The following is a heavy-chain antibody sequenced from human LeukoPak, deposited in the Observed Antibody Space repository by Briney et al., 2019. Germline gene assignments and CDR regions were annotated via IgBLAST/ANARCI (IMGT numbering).Heavy chain of an antibody. CDR3: VRGGPNSSGFAGDGFDV. CDR2: IKQDGSEK. V-gene: IGHV3-7*05. Sequence: GGSLRLSCAASGFTLSSHWMSWVRQAPGKGLEWVANIKQDGSEKYYVDSVKGRFTISRDNAKNSLYLQTNSLRVEDTAVYYCVRGGPNSSGFAGDGFDVWGQGTMVTVSS. J-gene: IGHJ3*01. D-gene: IGHD3-22*01. CDR1: GFTLSSHW.